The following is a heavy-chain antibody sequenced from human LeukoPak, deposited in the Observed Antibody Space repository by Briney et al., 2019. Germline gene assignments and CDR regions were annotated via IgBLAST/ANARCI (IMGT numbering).Heavy chain of an antibody. J-gene: IGHJ4*02. CDR2: MNPNSGNT. D-gene: IGHD2-21*01. CDR1: GYTFTAYY. CDR3: TRSVRNGHIDY. V-gene: IGHV1-8*02. Sequence: ASVKVSCKASGYTFTAYYIHWVRQAPGQGLEWMGWMNPNSGNTGYAQKFQGRVTMTRSTSMSTAYMELSSLRFEDTAVYYCTRSVRNGHIDYWGQGTLVTVSS.